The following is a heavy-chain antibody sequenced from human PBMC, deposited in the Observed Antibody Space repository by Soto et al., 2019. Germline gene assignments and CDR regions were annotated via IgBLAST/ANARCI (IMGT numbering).Heavy chain of an antibody. D-gene: IGHD1-1*01. V-gene: IGHV3-30-3*01. CDR1: GFAFSSYA. CDR3: VRDYNDGIGRYDY. Sequence: QVQLEESGGAVVQPGRSLRLSCAASGFAFSSYAMQWVRQAPGKGLEWVAGISYDGSNKHYADSVKGRYTISRDNSKTTLFLKMNRLSTEDTAVYYCVRDYNDGIGRYDYWGQGTPVTVSS. J-gene: IGHJ4*02. CDR2: ISYDGSNK.